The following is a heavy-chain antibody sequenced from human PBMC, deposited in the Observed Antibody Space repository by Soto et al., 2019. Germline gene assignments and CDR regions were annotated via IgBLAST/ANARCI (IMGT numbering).Heavy chain of an antibody. J-gene: IGHJ6*03. CDR3: ARDRRSYDYYYYMDV. V-gene: IGHV3-7*01. CDR2: IKQDGSEK. Sequence: GGSLRLSCAASGFTFSSYWMSWVRQAPGKGLEWVANIKQDGSEKYYVDSVKGRFTISRDNAKNSLYLQMNSLRAEDTAVYYCARDRRSYDYYYYMDVWGKGTTVTVSS. CDR1: GFTFSSYW.